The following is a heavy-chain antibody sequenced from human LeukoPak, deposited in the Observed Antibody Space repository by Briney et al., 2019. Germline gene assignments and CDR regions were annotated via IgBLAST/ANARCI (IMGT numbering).Heavy chain of an antibody. CDR3: ARDEGWYMDV. CDR2: IYHSGST. D-gene: IGHD2-15*01. J-gene: IGHJ6*03. CDR1: GYSISSGYY. Sequence: SETLSLTCTVSGYSISSGYYWGWIRQPPGKGLEWIGSIYHSGSTYYNPSLKSRVTISVDTSKNQFSLKLSSVTAADTAVYYGARDEGWYMDVGGKGTTVTVSS. V-gene: IGHV4-38-2*02.